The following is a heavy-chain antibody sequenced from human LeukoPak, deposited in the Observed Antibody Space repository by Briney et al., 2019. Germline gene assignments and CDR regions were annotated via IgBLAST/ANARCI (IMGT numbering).Heavy chain of an antibody. CDR2: IIPNLCTA. Sequence: CPTSKFTFSRYAYSLVGQAPGPRLEWIGGIIPNLCTANYAQKFQGRVTITADESTSTAYMELSSLRSEDTAVYYCATRGYSYGYSYYYYYGMDVWGQGTTVTVSS. V-gene: IGHV1-69*01. J-gene: IGHJ6*02. D-gene: IGHD5-18*01. CDR3: ATRGYSYGYSYYYYYGMDV. CDR1: KFTFSRYA.